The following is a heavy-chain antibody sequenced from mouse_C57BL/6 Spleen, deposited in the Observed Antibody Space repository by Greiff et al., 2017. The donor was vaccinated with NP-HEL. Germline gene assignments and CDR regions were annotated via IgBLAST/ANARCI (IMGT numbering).Heavy chain of an antibody. CDR1: GYTFTSYW. V-gene: IGHV1-7*01. Sequence: QVQLQQSGAELAKPGASVKLSCKASGYTFTSYWMHWVKQRPGQGLEWIGYINPSSGYTKYNQKFKDKATLTADKSSSTAYMQLSSLTYEDSAVYYCARYYYGSSPGFAYWGQGTLVTVSA. CDR3: ARYYYGSSPGFAY. J-gene: IGHJ3*01. CDR2: INPSSGYT. D-gene: IGHD1-1*01.